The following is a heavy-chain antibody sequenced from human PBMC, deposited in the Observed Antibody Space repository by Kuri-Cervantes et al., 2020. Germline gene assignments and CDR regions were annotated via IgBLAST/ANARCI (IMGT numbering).Heavy chain of an antibody. J-gene: IGHJ4*02. CDR2: IYYSGST. CDR1: GGSISSYH. D-gene: IGHD2-15*01. CDR3: AGSVVVAAAFDY. V-gene: IGHV4-59*12. Sequence: SETLSLTCAFSGGSISSYHWSWIRQPPGKGLEWIGYIYYSGSTNYNPSLKSRVTISVDTSKNQFSLKLSSVTAADTAVYYCAGSVVVAAAFDYWGQGTLVTVSS.